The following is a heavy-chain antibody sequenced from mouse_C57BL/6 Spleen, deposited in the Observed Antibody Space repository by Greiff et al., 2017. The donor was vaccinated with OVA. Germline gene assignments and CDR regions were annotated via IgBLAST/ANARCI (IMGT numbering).Heavy chain of an antibody. J-gene: IGHJ1*03. CDR2: ISDGGSYT. V-gene: IGHV5-4*01. Sequence: EVQLVESGGGLVKPGGSLKLSCAASGFTFSSYAMSWVRQTPEKRLEWVATISDGGSYTYYPDNVKGRFTISRDNAKNNLYLQMSHLKSEDTAMYYCARDRSGWYFDVWGTGTTVTVSS. CDR1: GFTFSSYA. CDR3: ARDRSGWYFDV. D-gene: IGHD2-14*01.